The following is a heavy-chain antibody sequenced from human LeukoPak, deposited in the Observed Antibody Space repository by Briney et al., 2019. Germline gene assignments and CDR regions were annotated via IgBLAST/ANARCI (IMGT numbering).Heavy chain of an antibody. J-gene: IGHJ4*02. Sequence: SETLSLTCAVYGGSFSGYYWSWIRQPPGKGLEWIGEINHSGSTNYNPSLKSRVTISVDTSKNQFSLKLSSVTAADTAVYYCARGYSFYDYWGQGTLVTVTS. CDR2: INHSGST. CDR3: ARGYSFYDY. CDR1: GGSFSGYY. D-gene: IGHD5-18*01. V-gene: IGHV4-34*01.